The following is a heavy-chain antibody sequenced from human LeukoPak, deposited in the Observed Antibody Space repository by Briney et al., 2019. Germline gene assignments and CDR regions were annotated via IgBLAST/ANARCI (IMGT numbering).Heavy chain of an antibody. V-gene: IGHV3-21*01. CDR1: GFTFSDYS. CDR3: AREMAYCSSTSCYSDAFDI. CDR2: IGSSSSSI. J-gene: IGHJ3*02. D-gene: IGHD2-2*02. Sequence: PGGSLRLSCAASGFTFSDYSMSWVRQAPGKGLEWVSSIGSSSSSIYYADSVKGRFTISRDNAKNSLYLQMNSLRAEDTAVYYCAREMAYCSSTSCYSDAFDIWGQGTMVTVSS.